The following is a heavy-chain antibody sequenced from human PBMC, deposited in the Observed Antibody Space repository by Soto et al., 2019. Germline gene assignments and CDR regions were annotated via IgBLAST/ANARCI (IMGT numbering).Heavy chain of an antibody. CDR2: IYYSGST. Sequence: TLSLPCTVSGGSISSGGYYWRWILQHPGKGLEWIGYIYYSGSTYYNPSLKSRVTISVDTSKNQFSLKLSSVTAADTAVYYCARDYFYGMDVWGQGTTVTVSS. CDR1: GGSISSGGYY. V-gene: IGHV4-31*02. J-gene: IGHJ6*02. CDR3: ARDYFYGMDV.